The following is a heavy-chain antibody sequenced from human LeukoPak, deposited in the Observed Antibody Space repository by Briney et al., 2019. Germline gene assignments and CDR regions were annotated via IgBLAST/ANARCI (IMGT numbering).Heavy chain of an antibody. CDR2: ISGSGGST. D-gene: IGHD3-3*01. Sequence: PGGSLRLSCAASGFTFSSYAMSWVRQAPGKGLEWVSAISGSGGSTYYADSVKGRFTISRDNSKNTVYLQINSLRAEDTAVYYCAKGTRYDLGYHDYWGQGTLVTVSS. CDR1: GFTFSSYA. CDR3: AKGTRYDLGYHDY. V-gene: IGHV3-23*01. J-gene: IGHJ4*02.